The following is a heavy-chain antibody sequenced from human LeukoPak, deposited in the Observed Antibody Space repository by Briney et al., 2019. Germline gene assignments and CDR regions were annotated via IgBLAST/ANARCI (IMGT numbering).Heavy chain of an antibody. CDR2: IIPIFGTT. CDR3: VRDRLDDYGDYVDVFDI. CDR1: GGTFNNYA. V-gene: IGHV1-69*13. Sequence: SVKVSCKASGGTFNNYAISWVRQAPGQGLEWRGGIIPIFGTTNHAQKFQDRITITADESTSTAYMELSSLRSEDTAVYYCVRDRLDDYGDYVDVFDIWGQGTMVSVSS. D-gene: IGHD4-17*01. J-gene: IGHJ3*02.